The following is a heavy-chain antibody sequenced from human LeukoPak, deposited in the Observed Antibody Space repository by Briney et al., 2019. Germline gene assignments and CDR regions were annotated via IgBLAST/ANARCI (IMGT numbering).Heavy chain of an antibody. J-gene: IGHJ3*02. V-gene: IGHV4-59*01. CDR3: ARVGYYYDSSGYYLDAFDI. CDR1: GGSISSYY. D-gene: IGHD3-22*01. Sequence: SETLSLTCTVSGGSISSYYRSWIRQPPGKGLEWIGYIYYSGSTNYNPSLKSRVTISVDTSKNQFSLKLSSVTAADTAVYYCARVGYYYDSSGYYLDAFDIWGQGTMVTVSS. CDR2: IYYSGST.